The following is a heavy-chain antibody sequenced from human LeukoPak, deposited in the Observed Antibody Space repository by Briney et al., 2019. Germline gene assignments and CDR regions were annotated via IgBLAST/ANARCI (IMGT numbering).Heavy chain of an antibody. V-gene: IGHV1-18*01. CDR3: ARDRAGYSYGTFDY. J-gene: IGHJ4*02. CDR2: ISAYNGNT. Sequence: GASVKVSCKASGYTFTSYGISWVRQAPGQGLEWMGWISAYNGNTNYAQKLQGRVTMTTDTSTSTAYMELRSLRSDDTAVCYCARDRAGYSYGTFDYWGQGTLVTVSS. CDR1: GYTFTSYG. D-gene: IGHD5-18*01.